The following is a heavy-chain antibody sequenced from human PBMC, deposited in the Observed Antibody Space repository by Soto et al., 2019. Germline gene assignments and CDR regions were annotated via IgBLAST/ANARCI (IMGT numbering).Heavy chain of an antibody. CDR3: APRRVVRGILMGFDP. D-gene: IGHD3-10*01. CDR1: GFSLSTSGVG. CDR2: IYWDDDK. Sequence: QITLKESGPTLVKPTQTLTLTCTFSGFSLSTSGVGVGWIRQPPGKALEWLALIYWDDDKRYSPSLKSRLTITKDTSKNQVVPTMTSMDPVDTATYYCAPRRVVRGILMGFDPWGQGTLVTVSS. V-gene: IGHV2-5*02. J-gene: IGHJ5*02.